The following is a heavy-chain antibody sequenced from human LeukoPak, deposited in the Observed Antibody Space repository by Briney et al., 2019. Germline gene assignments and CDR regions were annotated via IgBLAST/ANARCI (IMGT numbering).Heavy chain of an antibody. V-gene: IGHV1-18*01. CDR2: ISAYNGNT. J-gene: IGHJ5*02. Sequence: ASVKVSCKASGGTFSSYAISWVRQAPGQGLEWMGWISAYNGNTNYAQKLQGRVTMTTDTSTSTAYMELRSLRSDDTAVYYCARTRLRYFDWLHNGFDPWGQGTLVTVSS. CDR1: GGTFSSYA. CDR3: ARTRLRYFDWLHNGFDP. D-gene: IGHD3-9*01.